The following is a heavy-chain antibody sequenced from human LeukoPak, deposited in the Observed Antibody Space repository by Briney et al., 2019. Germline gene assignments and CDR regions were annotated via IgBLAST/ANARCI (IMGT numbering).Heavy chain of an antibody. Sequence: GGSLRLSCAASGFTFRRYAMSWVRQAPGKGLEWVSAISGSGGSTYYADSVKGRFTISRDNSKNTLYLQMNSLRAEDTAVYYCASATLRCSGGSCYEMDVWGKGTTVTVSS. CDR2: ISGSGGST. V-gene: IGHV3-23*01. CDR3: ASATLRCSGGSCYEMDV. J-gene: IGHJ6*04. D-gene: IGHD2-15*01. CDR1: GFTFRRYA.